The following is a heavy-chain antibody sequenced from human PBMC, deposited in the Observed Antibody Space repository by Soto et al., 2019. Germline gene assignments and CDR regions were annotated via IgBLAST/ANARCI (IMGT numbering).Heavy chain of an antibody. Sequence: EVQLVESGGGLVQPGGSLRLSCAASGFTFSSYWMSWVRQAPGKGLEWVANIKQDGSEKYYVDSVKGRFTISRDNAKNSLYLQMNSLRAEDTAVYYCARAPSESAVLYYYYYYGMDVWGQGTTVTVSS. CDR3: ARAPSESAVLYYYYYYGMDV. D-gene: IGHD2-15*01. CDR2: IKQDGSEK. J-gene: IGHJ6*02. V-gene: IGHV3-7*03. CDR1: GFTFSSYW.